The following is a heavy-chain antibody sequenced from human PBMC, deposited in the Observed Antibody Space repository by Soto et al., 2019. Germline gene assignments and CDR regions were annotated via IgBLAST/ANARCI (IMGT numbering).Heavy chain of an antibody. CDR3: ARDRKQSNYFDY. CDR1: GGSISSGGYS. V-gene: IGHV4-30-2*01. CDR2: IHQTGIT. J-gene: IGHJ4*02. Sequence: SDTLSLTFAVSGGSISSGGYSWSWIRQPPGKGLEWIGYIHQTGITYYNPSLKSRVTISLDRSNNQFSLNLSSVTAAGTAVYFCARDRKQSNYFDYCGQGPLVTVYS.